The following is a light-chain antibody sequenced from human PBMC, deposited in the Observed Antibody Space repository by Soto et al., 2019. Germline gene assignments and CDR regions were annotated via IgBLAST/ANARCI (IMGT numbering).Light chain of an antibody. CDR1: SSDVGGYNY. J-gene: IGLJ2*01. CDR2: DVT. V-gene: IGLV2-14*01. Sequence: QSALTQPASMSGSPGQSITISCTGTSSDVGGYNYVSWYQQHPGKAPKLMVYDVTKRPSGVSYRFSGSKSGNTASLTISGLQAEDEADYYCSSYTNRRTIIFGGGTKLTVL. CDR3: SSYTNRRTII.